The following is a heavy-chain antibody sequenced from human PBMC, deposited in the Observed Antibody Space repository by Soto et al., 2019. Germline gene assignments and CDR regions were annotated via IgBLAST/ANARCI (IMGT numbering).Heavy chain of an antibody. CDR1: GGTFSSYA. Sequence: ASVKVSCKASGGTFSSYAISWVRQAPGQGLEWMGGIIPIFGTANYAQKFQGRVTITADESTSTAYMELSSLRSEDTAVYYCARGILVYSSSWFYYYYGMDVWGQGTTVTVSS. J-gene: IGHJ6*02. D-gene: IGHD6-13*01. CDR3: ARGILVYSSSWFYYYYGMDV. CDR2: IIPIFGTA. V-gene: IGHV1-69*13.